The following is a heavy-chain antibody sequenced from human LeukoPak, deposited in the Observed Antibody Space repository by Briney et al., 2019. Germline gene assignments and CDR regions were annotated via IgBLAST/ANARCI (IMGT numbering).Heavy chain of an antibody. CDR1: GGSISSYY. Sequence: SETLSLTCTVSGGSISSYYWSWIRQPPGKGLEWIGYIYYSGSTNYNPSLKSRVTISVDTSKNQFSLKLSSMTAADTAVCYCARYYYDSSGGFDPWAQGTLVTVSS. V-gene: IGHV4-59*01. J-gene: IGHJ5*02. CDR3: ARYYYDSSGGFDP. D-gene: IGHD3-22*01. CDR2: IYYSGST.